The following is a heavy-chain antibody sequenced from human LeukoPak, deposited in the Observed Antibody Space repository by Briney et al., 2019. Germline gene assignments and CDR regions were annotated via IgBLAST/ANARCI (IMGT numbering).Heavy chain of an antibody. D-gene: IGHD3-22*01. CDR3: ASRGTYYYDSSGCYFDY. CDR2: INPNSGGT. CDR1: GYTFTGYY. Sequence: ASVKVSCKASGYTFTGYYMHWVRQAPGQGLEWMGWINPNSGGTNYAQKFQGRVTMTRDTSISTAYMELSRLRSDDTAVYYCASRGTYYYDSSGCYFDYWGQGTLVTVSS. J-gene: IGHJ4*02. V-gene: IGHV1-2*02.